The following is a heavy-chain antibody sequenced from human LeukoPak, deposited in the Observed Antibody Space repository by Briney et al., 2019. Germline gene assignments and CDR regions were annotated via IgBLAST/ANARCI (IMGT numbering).Heavy chain of an antibody. D-gene: IGHD3-10*01. CDR2: ISTSGSLI. Sequence: PGGSLRLSCAASGFTFSSYEMNWVRQAPGKGLEWVSYISTSGSLIYYADSVKGRFTISRDNAENLLYLQMNSLRAEDTAVYYCAREGPMLRGVIGGKIDYWGQGTLVTVSS. CDR1: GFTFSSYE. V-gene: IGHV3-48*03. CDR3: AREGPMLRGVIGGKIDY. J-gene: IGHJ4*02.